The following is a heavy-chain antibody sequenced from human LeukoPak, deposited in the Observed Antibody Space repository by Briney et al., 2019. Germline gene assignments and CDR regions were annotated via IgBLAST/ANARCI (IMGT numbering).Heavy chain of an antibody. V-gene: IGHV1-69*13. D-gene: IGHD3-10*01. CDR1: GYTFTSYG. CDR2: IIPIFGTA. CDR3: ARVLVHGSGQGGNWFDP. Sequence: GASVKVSCKASGYTFTSYGISWVRQAPGQGLEWTGGIIPIFGTANYAQKFQGRVTITADESTSTAYMELSSLRSEDTAVYYCARVLVHGSGQGGNWFDPWGQGTLVTVSS. J-gene: IGHJ5*02.